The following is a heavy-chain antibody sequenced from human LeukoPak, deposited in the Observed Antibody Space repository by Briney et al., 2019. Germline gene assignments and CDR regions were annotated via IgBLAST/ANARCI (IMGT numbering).Heavy chain of an antibody. Sequence: SETLSLTCAVYGGSFSGYYWSWIRQPPGKGLEWIGEINHSGSTNYNPSLKSRVTISVDTSKNQFSLKLSSVTAADTAVYYCARGPGITMIVVVTNPYGMDVWGQGTTVTVSS. CDR1: GGSFSGYY. J-gene: IGHJ6*02. V-gene: IGHV4-34*01. CDR3: ARGPGITMIVVVTNPYGMDV. D-gene: IGHD3-22*01. CDR2: INHSGST.